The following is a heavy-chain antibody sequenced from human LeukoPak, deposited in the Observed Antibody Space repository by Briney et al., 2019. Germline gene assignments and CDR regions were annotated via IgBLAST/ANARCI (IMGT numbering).Heavy chain of an antibody. D-gene: IGHD2-21*01. CDR3: ARYCGGDCYGMDV. J-gene: IGHJ6*02. CDR2: IKQDGSEK. Sequence: PGGPLRLSCAASGFTVSFYAMSWVRQAPGKGLEWVANIKQDGSEKDYVDSVKGRFTISRGNAKNSLYLQMNNLRAEDTAVYYCARYCGGDCYGMDVWGQGTTVTVSS. CDR1: GFTVSFYA. V-gene: IGHV3-7*01.